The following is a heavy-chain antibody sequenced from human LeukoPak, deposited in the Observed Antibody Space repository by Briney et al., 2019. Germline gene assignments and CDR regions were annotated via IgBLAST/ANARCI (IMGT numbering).Heavy chain of an antibody. CDR1: GFTFSSYW. CDR2: INGDGSST. V-gene: IGHV3-74*01. Sequence: PGGSLRLSCAASGFTFSSYWMHWVRQAPGKGLVWVSRINGDGSSTTYADSVKGRFTISGDNAKNTLYLQMNGLRAEDTAVYYCARDLVVTSAYWGQGTLVTVSS. CDR3: ARDLVVTSAY. D-gene: IGHD2-2*01. J-gene: IGHJ4*02.